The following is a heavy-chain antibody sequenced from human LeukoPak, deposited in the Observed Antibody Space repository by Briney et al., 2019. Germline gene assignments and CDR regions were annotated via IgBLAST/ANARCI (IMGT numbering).Heavy chain of an antibody. V-gene: IGHV1-2*02. CDR1: GYTFTGYY. D-gene: IGHD2-15*01. CDR3: ARNSGIMGYCSGGSCYSGDYYYGMDV. J-gene: IGHJ6*02. Sequence: ASVKVSCKASGYTFTGYYMNWVRQAPGQGLEWMGWINPNSGGTNYAQKFQGRVTMTRDTSISTAYMELSRLRSDDTAVYYCARNSGIMGYCSGGSCYSGDYYYGMDVWGQGTTVTVSS. CDR2: INPNSGGT.